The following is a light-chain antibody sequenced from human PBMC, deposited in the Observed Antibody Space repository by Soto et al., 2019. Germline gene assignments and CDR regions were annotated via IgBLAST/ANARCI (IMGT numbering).Light chain of an antibody. V-gene: IGKV1-12*01. CDR1: QGINNW. J-gene: IGKJ1*01. CDR3: QQADSFPWT. Sequence: DILLTQSPSSVSASVVDTVTLTCRASQGINNWLAWYQQKPGKGPRLLIFAASILENGVPSRFRGSGSGTDFTLTISSLQPEDFATYYCQQADSFPWTFGQGTKVDIK. CDR2: AAS.